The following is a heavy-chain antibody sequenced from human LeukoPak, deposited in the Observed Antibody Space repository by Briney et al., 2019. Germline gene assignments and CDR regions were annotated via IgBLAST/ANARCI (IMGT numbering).Heavy chain of an antibody. V-gene: IGHV1-2*02. J-gene: IGHJ6*02. CDR2: IDPDSGGT. CDR3: ARDHCTSINCYEYKYYGMDV. CDR1: GYSFTGYY. D-gene: IGHD2-2*01. Sequence: ASVKVSCKASGYSFTGYYLQWVRQAPGQGLEWIGWIDPDSGGTNSAQKFQGRVTMTRDTSISTAYMELSSLRSDDTAVYYCARDHCTSINCYEYKYYGMDVWGQGTTVTVSS.